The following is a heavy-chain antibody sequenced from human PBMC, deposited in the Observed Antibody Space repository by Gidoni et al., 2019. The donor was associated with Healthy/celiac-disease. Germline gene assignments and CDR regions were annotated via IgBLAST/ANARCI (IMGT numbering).Heavy chain of an antibody. J-gene: IGHJ4*02. V-gene: IGHV3-33*01. CDR1: GFTFSSYG. Sequence: QVQLVESGGGVVQPGRSLRLSCAASGFTFSSYGMHWVRQAPGKGLEWVAVIWYDGSNKYYADSVKGRFTISRDNSKNTLYLQMNSLRAEDTAVYYCARDREKVGATYFDYWGQGTLVTVSS. CDR2: IWYDGSNK. D-gene: IGHD1-26*01. CDR3: ARDREKVGATYFDY.